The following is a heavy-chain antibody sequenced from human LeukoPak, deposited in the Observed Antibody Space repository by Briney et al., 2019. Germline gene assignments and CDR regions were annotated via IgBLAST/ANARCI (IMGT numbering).Heavy chain of an antibody. J-gene: IGHJ4*02. CDR3: ATAYYYDSSGYYYTFDY. CDR1: GGTFSSYA. V-gene: IGHV1-69*05. CDR2: IIPIFGTA. D-gene: IGHD3-22*01. Sequence: ASVKVSCKASGGTFSSYAISWVRQAPGQGLEWMGGIIPIFGTANYAQKFQGRVTITTDESTSTAYVELSSLRSEDTAVYYCATAYYYDSSGYYYTFDYWGQGTLVTVSS.